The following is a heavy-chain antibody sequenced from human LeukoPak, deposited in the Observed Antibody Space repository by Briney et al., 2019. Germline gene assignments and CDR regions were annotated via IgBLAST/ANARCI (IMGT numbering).Heavy chain of an antibody. Sequence: PSETLSLTCTASGFSISSYSWNWIRQPPGKGLEWVGYIYYSGRTNYNPYLTGRVTISVDTSKNQFSLKLMSVTCADTAVFYCARATRGWSPENSFDSWGQGTLVTVSS. D-gene: IGHD1-26*01. CDR1: GFSISSYS. CDR3: ARATRGWSPENSFDS. V-gene: IGHV4-59*01. CDR2: IYYSGRT. J-gene: IGHJ5*01.